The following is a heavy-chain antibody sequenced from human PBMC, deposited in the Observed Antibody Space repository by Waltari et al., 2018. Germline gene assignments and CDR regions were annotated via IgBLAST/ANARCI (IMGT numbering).Heavy chain of an antibody. CDR2: LNRDGSSR. V-gene: IGHV3-74*01. J-gene: IGHJ3*02. CDR1: GFTFSSYW. D-gene: IGHD5-18*01. Sequence: EVQLVESGGGLVQPGGSLRLSCEASGFTFSSYWMHWVRQAPGKGLVWVSRLNRDGSSRNYADSVKGRLTISRDNAKNTVYLQMLSLRVEDTAVYYCARGYTYRTPDALHIWGQGTVVTVSS. CDR3: ARGYTYRTPDALHI.